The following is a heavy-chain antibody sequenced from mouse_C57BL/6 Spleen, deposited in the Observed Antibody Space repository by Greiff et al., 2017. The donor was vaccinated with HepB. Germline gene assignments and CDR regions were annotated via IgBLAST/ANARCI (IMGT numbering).Heavy chain of an antibody. D-gene: IGHD1-1*01. Sequence: QVQLQQPGAELVKPGASVKMSCKASGYTFTSYWITWVKQRPGQGLEWIGDIYPGSGSTNYNEKFKSKATLTVDTSSSTAYMQLSSLTSEDSAVYYCARAFYYYGSSDYWGQGTSVTVSS. CDR2: IYPGSGST. V-gene: IGHV1-55*01. J-gene: IGHJ4*01. CDR1: GYTFTSYW. CDR3: ARAFYYYGSSDY.